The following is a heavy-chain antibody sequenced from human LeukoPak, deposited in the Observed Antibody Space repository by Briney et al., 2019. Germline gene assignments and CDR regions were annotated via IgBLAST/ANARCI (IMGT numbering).Heavy chain of an antibody. CDR1: GFTFSSYS. J-gene: IGHJ4*02. Sequence: PGGSLRLSCAASGFTFSSYSMNWVRQAPGKGLEWVSYISSSSVTIYYADSAKGRFTISRDNAKNSLYLQMNSLRAEDTAVYYCARDPRSTVVTPSPYFDYWGQGTLVTVSS. D-gene: IGHD4-23*01. V-gene: IGHV3-48*01. CDR3: ARDPRSTVVTPSPYFDY. CDR2: ISSSSVTI.